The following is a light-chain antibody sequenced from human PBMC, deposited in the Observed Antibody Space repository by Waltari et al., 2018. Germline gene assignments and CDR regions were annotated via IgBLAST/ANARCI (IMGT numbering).Light chain of an antibody. V-gene: IGKV1-5*03. CDR3: QQYNSYSLLS. CDR1: QSISNW. CDR2: RAS. Sequence: DIQMTQSPSTLSASVGDSFSISCRASQSISNWLAWYQQKPGKAPKLLSYRASTLASGVPSRFSGSGSGTTFTLTISSLQPDDFATYYCQQYNSYSLLSFGGGTKVEIK. J-gene: IGKJ4*01.